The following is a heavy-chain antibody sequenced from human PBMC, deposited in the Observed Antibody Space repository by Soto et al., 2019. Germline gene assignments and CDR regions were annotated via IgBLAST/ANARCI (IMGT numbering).Heavy chain of an antibody. CDR1: GFTFSNAW. V-gene: IGHV3-15*01. D-gene: IGHD3-22*01. Sequence: GGSLRLSCAASGFTFSNAWMSWVRQAPGKGLEWVGRIKGEADGGTTDYAAPVKGRITISRDHSKDTLYQQMNSLKTKDTDMNYCTTGLSNGYYNFDYWGQGTPVTVSS. J-gene: IGHJ4*02. CDR3: TTGLSNGYYNFDY. CDR2: IKGEADGGTT.